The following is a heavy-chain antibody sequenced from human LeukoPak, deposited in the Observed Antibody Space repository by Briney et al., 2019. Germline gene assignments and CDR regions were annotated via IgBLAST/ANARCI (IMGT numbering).Heavy chain of an antibody. Sequence: ASVKVSRKASGGTFSSYAISWVRQAPGQGLEWMGRIIPILGIANYAQKFQGRVTITADKSTSTAYMELSSLRSEDTAVYYCARVEDTAMVGLDYWGQGTLVTVSS. CDR2: IIPILGIA. D-gene: IGHD5-18*01. J-gene: IGHJ4*02. V-gene: IGHV1-69*04. CDR1: GGTFSSYA. CDR3: ARVEDTAMVGLDY.